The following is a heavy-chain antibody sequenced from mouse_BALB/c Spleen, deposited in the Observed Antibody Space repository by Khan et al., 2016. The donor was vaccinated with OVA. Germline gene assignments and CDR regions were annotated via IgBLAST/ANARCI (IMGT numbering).Heavy chain of an antibody. V-gene: IGHV1-18*01. CDR2: INPYNGGS. CDR3: ARGGYGAFSY. CDR1: GYSFTGYT. Sequence: VQLKESGPELVKPGASTKISCKASGYSFTGYTMNWVKQSHGKNLEWIGLINPYNGGSTYNQKFKGKAKLTVDKSSSTASMELLSLTSEDSSVYYCARGGYGAFSYWGPGTLVTVSA. D-gene: IGHD2-2*01. J-gene: IGHJ3*01.